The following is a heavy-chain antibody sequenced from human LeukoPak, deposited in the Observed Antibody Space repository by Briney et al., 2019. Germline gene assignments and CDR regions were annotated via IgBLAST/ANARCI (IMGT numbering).Heavy chain of an antibody. Sequence: GGSLRLSRAASGFTFNTYAMSWVRQAPGKGLEWVSAISPSGGITYYEDSVKGRFTISRDNSKTTLYLQMNSLRAEDTAVYYCAKGVNYFVLEYWGQGTLVTISS. J-gene: IGHJ4*02. CDR1: GFTFNTYA. CDR3: AKGVNYFVLEY. D-gene: IGHD3-10*02. V-gene: IGHV3-23*01. CDR2: ISPSGGIT.